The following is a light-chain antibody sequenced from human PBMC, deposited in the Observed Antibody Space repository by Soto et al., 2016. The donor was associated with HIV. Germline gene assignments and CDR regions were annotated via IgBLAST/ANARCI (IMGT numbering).Light chain of an antibody. Sequence: DIQMTQSPSSLSASLGDRVTITCRASQDITNFLAWIQQKPGKAPKTLIYAASTLQRGVPSRFSGSGSETEFTLTISSLQPEDFATYYCLQHHTYPWTFGLGTKVEIK. CDR3: LQHHTYPWT. CDR2: AAS. V-gene: IGKV1-16*01. J-gene: IGKJ1*01. CDR1: QDITNF.